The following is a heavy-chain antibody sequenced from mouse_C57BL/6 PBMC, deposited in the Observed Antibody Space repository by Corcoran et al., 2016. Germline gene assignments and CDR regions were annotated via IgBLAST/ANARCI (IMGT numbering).Heavy chain of an antibody. CDR2: IYPGDGDT. J-gene: IGHJ2*01. V-gene: IGHV1-80*01. CDR3: ARWDIAGY. D-gene: IGHD3-3*01. CDR1: GYAFSSCW. Sequence: QVQLQQSGAELVKPGASVKISCKASGYAFSSCWMNWVKQRPGEGLEWSGKIYPGDGDTNYNGKFKSKATLTADKSSSTAYMQLSSLTSEDSAVYFCARWDIAGYWDQGTTLTVSS.